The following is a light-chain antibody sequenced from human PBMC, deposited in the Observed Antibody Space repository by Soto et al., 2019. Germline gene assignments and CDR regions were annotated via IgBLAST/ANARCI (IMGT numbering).Light chain of an antibody. CDR3: QQRNSYPWT. J-gene: IGKJ1*01. CDR2: AAS. V-gene: IGKV1-9*01. Sequence: DIQLTQSPYFLSASVGDRVTITCRASQAISSYLAWFQQRPGKAPKVLIYAASTLQSGVPSRFSGSASGTEFTLTISSLQPEDFATYFCQQRNSYPWTFGQGTKLEIK. CDR1: QAISSY.